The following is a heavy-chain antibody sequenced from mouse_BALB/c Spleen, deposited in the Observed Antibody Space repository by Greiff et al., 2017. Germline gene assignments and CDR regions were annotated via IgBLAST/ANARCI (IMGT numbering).Heavy chain of an antibody. V-gene: IGHV6-6*02. J-gene: IGHJ2*01. D-gene: IGHD2-1*01. CDR1: GFTFSNYW. Sequence: EVKLQESGGGLVQPGGSMKLSCVASGFTFSNYWMNWVRQSPEKGLEWVAEIRLKSNNYATHYAESVKGRFTISRDDSKSSVYLQMNNLRAEDTGIYYCTRYGNYADFDYWGQGTTLTVSS. CDR3: TRYGNYADFDY. CDR2: IRLKSNNYAT.